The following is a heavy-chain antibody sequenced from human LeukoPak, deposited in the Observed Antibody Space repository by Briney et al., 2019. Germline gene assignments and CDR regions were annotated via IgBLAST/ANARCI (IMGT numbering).Heavy chain of an antibody. CDR1: GGTFSSYA. CDR3: AIDGNALIVYASNWFDP. J-gene: IGHJ5*02. D-gene: IGHD2-8*01. Sequence: SVKVSCKASGGTFSSYAISWVRQAPGQGLEWMGRIIPIFGIANYAQKFQGRVTITADKSTSTAYMELSSLRSEDTAVYYCAIDGNALIVYASNWFDPWGQGTLVTVSS. V-gene: IGHV1-69*04. CDR2: IIPIFGIA.